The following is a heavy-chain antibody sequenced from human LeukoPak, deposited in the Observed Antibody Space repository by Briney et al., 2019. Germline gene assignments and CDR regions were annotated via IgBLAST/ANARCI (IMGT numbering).Heavy chain of an antibody. CDR1: GGSITNYY. J-gene: IGHJ4*02. CDR3: ARSIASGYSSAWYD. V-gene: IGHV4-34*01. D-gene: IGHD6-19*01. Sequence: SETLSLTCTVSGGSITNYYWTWIRQPPGKGLEWIGEINHSGSTNYNPSLKSRVTISVDTSKNQFSLKLSSVTAADTAVYYCARSIASGYSSAWYDWGQGTLVTVSS. CDR2: INHSGST.